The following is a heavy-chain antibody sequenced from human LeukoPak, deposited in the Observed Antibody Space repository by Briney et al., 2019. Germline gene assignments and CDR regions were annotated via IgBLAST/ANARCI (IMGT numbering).Heavy chain of an antibody. D-gene: IGHD3-22*01. Sequence: GGSPRLSCAASGFTFSSYGMHWVRQAPGKGLEWVAVISYDGSNKYYADSVKGRFTISRDNSKNTLYLQMNSLRAEDTAVYYCAKDLEYYDSSGYLSWGQGTLVTVSS. CDR3: AKDLEYYDSSGYLS. V-gene: IGHV3-30*18. CDR2: ISYDGSNK. CDR1: GFTFSSYG. J-gene: IGHJ5*02.